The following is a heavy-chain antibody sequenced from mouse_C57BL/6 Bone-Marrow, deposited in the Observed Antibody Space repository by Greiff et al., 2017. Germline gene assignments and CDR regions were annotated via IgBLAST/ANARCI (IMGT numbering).Heavy chain of an antibody. CDR1: GFSFNTYA. CDR2: IRSKSNNYAT. CDR3: VRHKDYYGSSWAYAMDY. Sequence: EVQLVESGGGLVQPKGSLKLSCAASGFSFNTYAMNWVRQAPGKGLEWVARIRSKSNNYATYYADSVKDRFTISRDDSESMLYLQMNNLKTEDTAMYYCVRHKDYYGSSWAYAMDYWGQGTSVTVSS. V-gene: IGHV10-1*01. J-gene: IGHJ4*01. D-gene: IGHD1-1*01.